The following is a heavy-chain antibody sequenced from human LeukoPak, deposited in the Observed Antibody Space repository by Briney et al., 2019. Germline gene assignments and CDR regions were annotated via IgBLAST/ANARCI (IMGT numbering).Heavy chain of an antibody. D-gene: IGHD6-13*01. CDR3: ARDIAAAGLLDY. CDR1: GGTFSSYA. J-gene: IGHJ4*02. V-gene: IGHV1-69*05. Sequence: SVKVSCKASGGTFSSYAISWVRQAPGQGLEWMGGIIPIFGTANYAQKFQGRVTITTDESTSTAYMELSSLRSEDSAVYYCARDIAAAGLLDYWGQGTLVTVSS. CDR2: IIPIFGTA.